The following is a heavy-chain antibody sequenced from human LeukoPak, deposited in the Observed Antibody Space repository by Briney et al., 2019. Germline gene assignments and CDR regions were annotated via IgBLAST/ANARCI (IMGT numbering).Heavy chain of an antibody. J-gene: IGHJ5*02. CDR3: AREYYYDGSGYYDGFGP. CDR2: IYSSGST. Sequence: SETLSLTCTVSGGSISSYYWSWIRQPAGKGLEWIGRIYSSGSTNHNPSLKSRVTMSVDTSKNQFSLKLRFVTAADTAVYYCAREYYYDGSGYYDGFGPWGQGTLVTVSS. CDR1: GGSISSYY. D-gene: IGHD3-22*01. V-gene: IGHV4-4*07.